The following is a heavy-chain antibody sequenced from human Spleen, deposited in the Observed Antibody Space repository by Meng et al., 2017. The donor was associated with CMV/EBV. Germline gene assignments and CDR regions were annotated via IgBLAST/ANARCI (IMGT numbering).Heavy chain of an antibody. CDR3: AKVRASGTEDY. V-gene: IGHV4-31*03. CDR1: GISISSGGFY. J-gene: IGHJ4*02. CDR2: ISHTGST. D-gene: IGHD3-10*01. Sequence: CTVSGISISSGGFYWSWNRQRPGKGLEWIGYISHTGSTDYSPSLKSRVITSVDTSKNQFSLNMRSVTAADTALYYCAKVRASGTEDYWGPGILVTVSS.